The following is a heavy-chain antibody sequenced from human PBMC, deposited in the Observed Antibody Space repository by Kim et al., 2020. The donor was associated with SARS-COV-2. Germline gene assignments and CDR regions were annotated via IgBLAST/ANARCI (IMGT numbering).Heavy chain of an antibody. CDR2: IDTRGGYT. J-gene: IGHJ4*02. V-gene: IGHV3-23*01. Sequence: GGSLRLSCAASGFIFNSRAMNWVRQAPGRRLEWVSPIDTRGGYTYYADSVKGRFTISRDNAKNTLFLQMNSLRVEDTAIYYCAVGNALDYWGQGTLVTVSS. CDR1: GFIFNSRA. CDR3: AVGNALDY.